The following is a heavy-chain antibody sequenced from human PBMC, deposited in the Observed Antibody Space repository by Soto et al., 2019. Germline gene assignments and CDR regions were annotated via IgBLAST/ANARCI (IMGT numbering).Heavy chain of an antibody. CDR3: ARGKFGELLVPFDY. D-gene: IGHD3-10*01. J-gene: IGHJ4*02. CDR1: GGSISSGNYY. CDR2: SYYSWSA. V-gene: IGHV4-30-4*01. Sequence: SETLFLTCTVSGGSISSGNYYWSWIRQPPGKGLEWIGYSYYSWSAYYTPSLKSRVTISVDTSKNQFSLKLSSVTAADTAVYYCARGKFGELLVPFDYWGRGTLVTVSS.